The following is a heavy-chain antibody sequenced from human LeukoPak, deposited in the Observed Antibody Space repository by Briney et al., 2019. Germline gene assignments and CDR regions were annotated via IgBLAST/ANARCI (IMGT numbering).Heavy chain of an antibody. D-gene: IGHD3-10*01. Sequence: PGRSLRLSCAASGFTFSSYGMHWVRQAPGKGLEWVAVIWYDGSNKYYADSVKGRFTISRDNSKNTLYLQMNSLRAEDTAVYYCARSVSYYNVDYSGQGNLVTVSS. CDR3: ARSVSYYNVDY. V-gene: IGHV3-33*01. CDR1: GFTFSSYG. CDR2: IWYDGSNK. J-gene: IGHJ4*02.